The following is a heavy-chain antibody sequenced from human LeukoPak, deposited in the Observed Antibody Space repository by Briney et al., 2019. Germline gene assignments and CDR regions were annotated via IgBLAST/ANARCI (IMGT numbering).Heavy chain of an antibody. CDR2: IKGDGSRK. V-gene: IGHV3-7*03. J-gene: IGHJ6*02. CDR3: ARELDYGMDV. CDR1: GFMFSRNW. Sequence: GGSLRLSCEASGFMFSRNWMTWVRQAPGQGLEWVANIKGDGSRKNHVDSVEGRFTISRDNAKNSLYLQMNSLRAEDTAAYYCARELDYGMDVWGQGTTVTVSS.